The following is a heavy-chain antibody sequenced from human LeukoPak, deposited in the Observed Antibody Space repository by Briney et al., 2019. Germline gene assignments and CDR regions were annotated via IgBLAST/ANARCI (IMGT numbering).Heavy chain of an antibody. V-gene: IGHV3-48*01. CDR1: GFTFSSYS. J-gene: IGHJ3*02. CDR3: ARDPGDSSGYRLVAFDI. Sequence: GGSLRLSCAASGFTFSSYSMTWVRQAPGKGLEWVSYITYSSSTIYYADSVKGRFTISRDNAKNSLYLQMNSLRAEDTAVYYCARDPGDSSGYRLVAFDIWGQGTMVTVSS. D-gene: IGHD3-22*01. CDR2: ITYSSSTI.